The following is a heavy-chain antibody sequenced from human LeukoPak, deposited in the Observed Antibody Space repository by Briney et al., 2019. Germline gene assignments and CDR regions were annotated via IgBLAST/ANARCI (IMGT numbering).Heavy chain of an antibody. J-gene: IGHJ4*02. V-gene: IGHV1-3*01. CDR2: INAGNGNT. Sequence: ASVEVSCKASEYTFTSYAMHWVRQAPGQRLEWMGWINAGNGNTKYSQKFQGRVTITRDTSASTAYMELSSLRSEDTAVYYCARGFVVVPAAMNYWGQGTLVTVPS. CDR1: EYTFTSYA. D-gene: IGHD2-2*01. CDR3: ARGFVVVPAAMNY.